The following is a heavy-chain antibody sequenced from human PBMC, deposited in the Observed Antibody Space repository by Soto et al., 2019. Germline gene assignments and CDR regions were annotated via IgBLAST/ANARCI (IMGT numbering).Heavy chain of an antibody. Sequence: GGSLRLSCAASGFTFSSYSMNWVRQAPGKGLEWVSSISSSSSYIYYADSVKGRFTISRDNAKNSLYLQMNSLRAEDTAVYYCAREPAMALNPLHYGMDVWGQGTTVTVSS. CDR3: AREPAMALNPLHYGMDV. V-gene: IGHV3-21*01. D-gene: IGHD5-18*01. CDR1: GFTFSSYS. J-gene: IGHJ6*02. CDR2: ISSSSSYI.